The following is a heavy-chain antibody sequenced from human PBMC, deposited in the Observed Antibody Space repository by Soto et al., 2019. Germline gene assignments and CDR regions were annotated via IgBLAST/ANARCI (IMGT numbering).Heavy chain of an antibody. J-gene: IGHJ6*02. CDR2: INPKSGGT. D-gene: IGHD6-19*01. Sequence: ASVKVSCKTSGYSFTGYSVHWVRQAPGHGPEWMGWINPKSGGTKYAQKFQGRVTMTRDTSISTAYMELNRLRSDDTAVYYCARDQSPSSGWPGMDVWGQGTTVTVSS. CDR3: ARDQSPSSGWPGMDV. CDR1: GYSFTGYS. V-gene: IGHV1-2*02.